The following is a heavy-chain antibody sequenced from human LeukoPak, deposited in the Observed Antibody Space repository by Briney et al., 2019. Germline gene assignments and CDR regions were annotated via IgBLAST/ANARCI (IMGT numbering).Heavy chain of an antibody. CDR3: AKDIVVVPAAMTTFEY. J-gene: IGHJ4*02. CDR1: GFTFSSYA. Sequence: PGGSLRLSCAASGFTFSSYAMSWVRQAPGKGLEWVSAISGSGGSTYYADSVKGRFTISRDNSKNTLYLQMNSLRAEDTAVYYCAKDIVVVPAAMTTFEYWGQGALVTVSS. CDR2: ISGSGGST. V-gene: IGHV3-23*01. D-gene: IGHD2-2*01.